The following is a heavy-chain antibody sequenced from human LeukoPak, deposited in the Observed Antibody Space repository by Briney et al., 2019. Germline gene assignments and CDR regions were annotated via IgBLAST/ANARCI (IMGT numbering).Heavy chain of an antibody. CDR1: GYTCTSYG. J-gene: IGHJ4*02. V-gene: IGHV1-18*04. CDR3: ARAPIYYYGSGRDFDY. Sequence: ASVKVSCKASGYTCTSYGISGVRQAPGQGLEWMGWISAYNGNTNYAQKLQGRVTMTTDTSTSTAYMELRSLRSDDTAVYYCARAPIYYYGSGRDFDYWGQGTLVTVSS. D-gene: IGHD3-10*01. CDR2: ISAYNGNT.